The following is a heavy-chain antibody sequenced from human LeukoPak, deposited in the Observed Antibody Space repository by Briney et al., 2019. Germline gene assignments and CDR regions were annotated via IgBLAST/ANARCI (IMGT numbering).Heavy chain of an antibody. CDR2: IIPTLGLT. D-gene: IGHD4-17*01. Sequence: SVQVSCKASGGTFITYAISWVRQAPRQGLEWMGRIIPTLGLTNYAQKFEGRVTITARKSTSTAYMDQSSLRSEHPAVYYCAGDKQDEYGASRSAYWGQGTLVTVSS. CDR1: GGTFITYA. J-gene: IGHJ4*02. CDR3: AGDKQDEYGASRSAY. V-gene: IGHV1-69*04.